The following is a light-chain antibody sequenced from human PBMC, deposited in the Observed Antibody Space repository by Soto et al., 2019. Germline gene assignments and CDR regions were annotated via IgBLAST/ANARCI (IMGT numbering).Light chain of an antibody. V-gene: IGKV2D-29*01. J-gene: IGKJ4*01. Sequence: DILMTQSPLSLSVTPGQPASISCKSSQSLMHTDGKTHLYWYLQRPGQPPQLLIYELSNRFSGVPDRFSGSGSGTDFSLKISRVEAEDAGVYYCMQTLQNALTFGGGTKVEIK. CDR3: MQTLQNALT. CDR2: ELS. CDR1: QSLMHTDGKTH.